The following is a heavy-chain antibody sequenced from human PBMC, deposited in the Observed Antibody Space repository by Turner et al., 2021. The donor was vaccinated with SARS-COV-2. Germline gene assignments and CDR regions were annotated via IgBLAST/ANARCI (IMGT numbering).Heavy chain of an antibody. CDR1: GGSFSSYA. CDR3: ARDSAEGPLDY. CDR2: IIPILGTA. V-gene: IGHV1-69*01. J-gene: IGHJ4*02. D-gene: IGHD3-10*01. Sequence: QVQLVQSGAEMKKPGASVKVSCKASGGSFSSYAISWVRQGPGQGLEWMGGIIPILGTAKYAQKFQGRVTITADESTSTAYMELSSLRSEDTAVYYCARDSAEGPLDYWGQGTLVTVSS.